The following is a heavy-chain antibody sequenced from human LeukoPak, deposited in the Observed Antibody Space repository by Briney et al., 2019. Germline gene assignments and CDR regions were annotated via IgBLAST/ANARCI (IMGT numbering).Heavy chain of an antibody. CDR2: SHYSGST. D-gene: IGHD3-22*01. J-gene: IGHJ6*02. CDR1: GGSISTYY. CDR3: ARAPRGESDAASGFYGMDV. V-gene: IGHV4-59*01. Sequence: SETLSLTCSVSGGSISTYYWTWIRQTPGQGLEWIGYSHYSGSTNHNPSLKSRVTISVDTSKNQFSLKLNSVTAADTAIYYCARAPRGESDAASGFYGMDVWGQGTTVAVSS.